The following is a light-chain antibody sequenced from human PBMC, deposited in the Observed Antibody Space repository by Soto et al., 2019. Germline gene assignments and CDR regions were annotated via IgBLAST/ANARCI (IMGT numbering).Light chain of an antibody. Sequence: EIVLTQSPVTLSLSPGDRATLSCRASRSFASSYLGWYQQKPGQAPRLLIYAASTRATGIPDRFSGSGSATDFTLTISRLEPEDSAVYYCQHYDSSPPYTFGQGTKVDIK. CDR3: QHYDSSPPYT. CDR2: AAS. V-gene: IGKV3-20*01. J-gene: IGKJ2*01. CDR1: RSFASSY.